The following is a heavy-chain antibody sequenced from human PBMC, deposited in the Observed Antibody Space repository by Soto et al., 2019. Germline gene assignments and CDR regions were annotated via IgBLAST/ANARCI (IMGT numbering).Heavy chain of an antibody. Sequence: SETLSLTCPVSVGSISSSNWWSWVRQLPGRGLEWIGEIYHSGSTNYNPSLKSRVTISVDKSKNQSSLQLSSVPAAETAVYYCAKVCYACGSGATCMDVWGQGTTVTVSS. V-gene: IGHV4-4*02. CDR1: VGSISSSNW. CDR2: IYHSGST. CDR3: AKVCYACGSGATCMDV. D-gene: IGHD3-16*01. J-gene: IGHJ6*02.